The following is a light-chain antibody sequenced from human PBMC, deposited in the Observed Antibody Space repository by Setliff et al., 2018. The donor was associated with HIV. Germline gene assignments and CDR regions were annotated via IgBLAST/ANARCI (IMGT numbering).Light chain of an antibody. CDR2: DVN. CDR1: STDVGGYGS. V-gene: IGLV2-11*01. J-gene: IGLJ1*01. CDR3: CSYGGPSTFYV. Sequence: SALAQPRPVSGSPGQSVTISCTTTSTDVGGYGSVSWYQQLPGKAPKLMIYDVNKRPSGIPDRFSGSKSGNTASLTISGLQAADEADYYCCSYGGPSTFYVFGTGTKVTVL.